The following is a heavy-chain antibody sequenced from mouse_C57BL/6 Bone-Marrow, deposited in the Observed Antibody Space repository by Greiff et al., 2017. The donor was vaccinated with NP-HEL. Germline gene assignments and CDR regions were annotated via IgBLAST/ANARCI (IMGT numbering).Heavy chain of an antibody. Sequence: QVQLQQSGPGLVAPSQSLSITCTVSGFSLTSYGVDWVRQSPGKGLEWLGVIWGVGSTNYNSALKSRLSISKDNSKSQVFLKMNSLQTDDTAMYYCASDLFYDGGFAYWGQGTLVTVSA. J-gene: IGHJ3*01. CDR1: GFSLTSYG. V-gene: IGHV2-6*01. D-gene: IGHD2-3*01. CDR3: ASDLFYDGGFAY. CDR2: IWGVGST.